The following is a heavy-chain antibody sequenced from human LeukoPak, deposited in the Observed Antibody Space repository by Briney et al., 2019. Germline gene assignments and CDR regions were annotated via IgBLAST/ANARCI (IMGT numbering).Heavy chain of an antibody. V-gene: IGHV3-30*02. D-gene: IGHD6-19*01. CDR2: IRSDGSNK. Sequence: GGSLRLSCAASGFTFGSYGMHWVRQAPGKGLEWVTFIRSDGSNKYYADSVKGRFTISRDNSKNTLYLQMNSLRAEDTAVYYCARDLYSSGWPFDYWGQGTLVTVSS. CDR1: GFTFGSYG. CDR3: ARDLYSSGWPFDY. J-gene: IGHJ4*02.